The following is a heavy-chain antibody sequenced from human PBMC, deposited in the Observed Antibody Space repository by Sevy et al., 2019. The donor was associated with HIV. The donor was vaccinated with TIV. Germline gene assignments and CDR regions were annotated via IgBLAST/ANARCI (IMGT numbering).Heavy chain of an antibody. Sequence: GGSLRLSCAASGLTLSYAWMNWVRQAPGKGLEWVGHIKSESDGGTTDFATPVKGRFIISRDDSKNTLYLQMNSLKTGDTALYYCTARNFDFWGRGTLVTASS. CDR1: GLTLSYAW. CDR2: IKSESDGGTT. J-gene: IGHJ4*02. V-gene: IGHV3-15*07. CDR3: TARNFDF.